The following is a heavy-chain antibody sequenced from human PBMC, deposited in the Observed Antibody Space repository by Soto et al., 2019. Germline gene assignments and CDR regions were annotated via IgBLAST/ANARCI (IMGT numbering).Heavy chain of an antibody. D-gene: IGHD3-10*01. CDR2: IHHSGST. Sequence: QLQLQESGPGLVKPSETLSLICTVSGGSLSSTNYFWDWIRQPLGKGLEWVGPIHHSGSTYYNPSSKRRLTISVDTSNYQFSLKLTSVTAADTAVYYCASRFGSGSYADFWGQGTLVTVSS. CDR1: GGSLSSTNYF. J-gene: IGHJ4*02. CDR3: ASRFGSGSYADF. V-gene: IGHV4-39*01.